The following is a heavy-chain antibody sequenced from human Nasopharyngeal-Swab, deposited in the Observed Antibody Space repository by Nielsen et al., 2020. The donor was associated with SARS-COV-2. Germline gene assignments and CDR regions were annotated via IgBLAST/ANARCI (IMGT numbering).Heavy chain of an antibody. Sequence: GESLKISCAASGFTFSSYGMHWVRQAPGKGLEWVAVISYDGSNKYYADSVKGRFTISRDNSKNTLYLQMNSLRAEDTAVYYCARDARAARTEIYYYYYMDVWGKGTTVTVSS. V-gene: IGHV3-33*05. D-gene: IGHD6-6*01. CDR1: GFTFSSYG. J-gene: IGHJ6*03. CDR3: ARDARAARTEIYYYYYMDV. CDR2: ISYDGSNK.